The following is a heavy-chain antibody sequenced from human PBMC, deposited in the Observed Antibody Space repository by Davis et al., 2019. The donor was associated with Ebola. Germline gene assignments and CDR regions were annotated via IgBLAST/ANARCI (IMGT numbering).Heavy chain of an antibody. CDR2: INHSGST. J-gene: IGHJ5*02. CDR3: ARGLDIVVVPAVRWFDP. D-gene: IGHD2-2*03. Sequence: SETLSLTCTVSGGSISSGGYYWSWIRQPPGKGLEWIGEINHSGSTNYNPSLKSRVTISVDTSKNQFSLKLSSVTAADTAVYYCARGLDIVVVPAVRWFDPWGQGTLVTVSS. V-gene: IGHV4-39*07. CDR1: GGSISSGGYY.